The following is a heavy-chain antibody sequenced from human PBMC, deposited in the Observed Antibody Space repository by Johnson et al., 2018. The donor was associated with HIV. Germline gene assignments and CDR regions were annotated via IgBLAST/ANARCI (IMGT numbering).Heavy chain of an antibody. CDR2: ISFDGSNE. CDR1: GLNFSDYG. Sequence: QMQLVESGGGVVQPGRSLRLSCAASGLNFSDYGMHWVRQAPGKGLEWVAVISFDGSNEYYADSVKGRFTISRDNSKNTLYLQMNSLRAEDTAVYYCATLEVVPAAIHSPDAFDIWGQGTMVTVSS. V-gene: IGHV3-30*14. D-gene: IGHD2-2*01. CDR3: ATLEVVPAAIHSPDAFDI. J-gene: IGHJ3*02.